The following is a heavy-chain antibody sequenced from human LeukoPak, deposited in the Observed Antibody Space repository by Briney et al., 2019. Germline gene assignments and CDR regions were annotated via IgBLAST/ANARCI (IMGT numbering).Heavy chain of an antibody. CDR3: GYSFGRRFDF. D-gene: IGHD5-18*01. V-gene: IGHV4-4*02. CDR2: IYHTGST. Sequence: SGTLSLTCAVSGGSISSNNWWSWVRQTPGKGLEWIGEIYHTGSTNYNPSLKSRVTISIDKSRNQFSLKLTSVTAADTAVYYCGYSFGRRFDFWGQGTLVTVSS. CDR1: GGSISSNNW. J-gene: IGHJ4*02.